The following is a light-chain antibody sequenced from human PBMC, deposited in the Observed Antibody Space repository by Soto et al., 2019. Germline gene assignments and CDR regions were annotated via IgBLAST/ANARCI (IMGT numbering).Light chain of an antibody. V-gene: IGLV1-44*01. CDR2: RNY. Sequence: QSVLTQAPSASGTPGQTGAISCSGSRSNIGTNTLNWYQHLPGTAPKLLIYRNYQRPSGVPDRFAGSKSGTSASLDISGLQSEDEADYYCAAWDDSLDGPVFGGGTKLTVL. CDR1: RSNIGTNT. J-gene: IGLJ3*02. CDR3: AAWDDSLDGPV.